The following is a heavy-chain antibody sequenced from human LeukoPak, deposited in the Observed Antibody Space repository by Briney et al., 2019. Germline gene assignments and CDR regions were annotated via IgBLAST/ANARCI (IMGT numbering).Heavy chain of an antibody. V-gene: IGHV3-48*03. CDR2: ISSGGSSI. J-gene: IGHJ4*02. CDR1: GFTFSNYE. D-gene: IGHD3-22*01. Sequence: GGSLRLSCAAPGFTFSNYEMNWVRQAPGKGLEWISYISSGGSSIYYADSVKGRFTISRDNAKNSLYLQMYSLRAEDTAVYYCARDFRGYDSRLHDYWGQGTLVTVSS. CDR3: ARDFRGYDSRLHDY.